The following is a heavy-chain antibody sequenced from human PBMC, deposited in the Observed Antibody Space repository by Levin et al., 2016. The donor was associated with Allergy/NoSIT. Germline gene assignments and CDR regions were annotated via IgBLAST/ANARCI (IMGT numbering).Heavy chain of an antibody. CDR3: ARTPRGGSTYHDAFDI. J-gene: IGHJ3*02. V-gene: IGHV3-13*01. CDR2: IGTAGDT. CDR1: GFTFSSYD. D-gene: IGHD1-26*01. Sequence: GESLKISCAASGFTFSSYDMHWVRQATGKGLEWVSAIGTAGDTYYPGSVKGRFTISRENAKNSLYLQMNSLRAGDTAVYYCARTPRGGSTYHDAFDIWGQGTMVTVSS.